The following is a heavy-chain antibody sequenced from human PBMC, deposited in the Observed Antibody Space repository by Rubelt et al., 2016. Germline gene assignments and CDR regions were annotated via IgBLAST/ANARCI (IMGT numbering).Heavy chain of an antibody. J-gene: IGHJ4*02. CDR3: ARDPRAGTTSFDY. Sequence: QLQLQESGPGLVKPSETLSLTCTVSGGSISSSSYYWGWIRQPPGKGLEWIGSIYYSGSTYYNPSLKSRVTISVDTSKNQCSLKLSSVTAADTAVYYCARDPRAGTTSFDYWGQGTLVTVSS. CDR2: IYYSGST. D-gene: IGHD1-7*01. V-gene: IGHV4-39*07. CDR1: GGSISSSSYY.